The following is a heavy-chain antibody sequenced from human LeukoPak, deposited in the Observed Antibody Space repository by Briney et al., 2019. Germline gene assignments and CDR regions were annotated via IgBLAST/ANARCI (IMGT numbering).Heavy chain of an antibody. CDR3: AKDREEGFGEFYYYYYYGTDV. CDR1: GFTFSSYG. CDR2: ISYDGSNK. J-gene: IGHJ6*02. Sequence: PGGSLRLSCAASGFTFSSYGMHWVRQAPGKGLEWVAVISYDGSNKYYADSVKGRFTISRDNSKNTLYLQMNSLRAEDTAVYYCAKDREEGFGEFYYYYYYGTDVWGQGTTVTVSS. D-gene: IGHD3-10*01. V-gene: IGHV3-30*18.